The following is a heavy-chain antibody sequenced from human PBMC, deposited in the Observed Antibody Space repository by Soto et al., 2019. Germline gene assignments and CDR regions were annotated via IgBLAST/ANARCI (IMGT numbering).Heavy chain of an antibody. CDR1: GFSFSDSA. J-gene: IGHJ4*02. CDR2: ISDSGATT. V-gene: IGHV3-23*01. CDR3: AKEDTASGALDY. Sequence: PGGSLRLSCAASGFSFSDSAMSWVRQAPGKGREWVSGISDSGATTYYADSVRGRFTISRDNSKNTFSLQMKDLRAEDSATYYCAKEDTASGALDYWGQGTLVTVSS. D-gene: IGHD6-19*01.